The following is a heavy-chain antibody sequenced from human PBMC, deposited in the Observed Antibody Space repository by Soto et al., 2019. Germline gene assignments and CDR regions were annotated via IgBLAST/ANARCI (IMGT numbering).Heavy chain of an antibody. V-gene: IGHV4-34*01. CDR1: GGSFSGYY. CDR3: ARGKRNYDFWSGYYTRYYFDY. CDR2: INHSGST. J-gene: IGHJ4*02. D-gene: IGHD3-3*01. Sequence: PSETLSLTCAVYGGSFSGYYWSWIRQPPGKGLEWIGEINHSGSTNYNPSLKSRVTISVDTSKNQFSLKLSSVTAADTAVYYCARGKRNYDFWSGYYTRYYFDYWGQGTLVTVSS.